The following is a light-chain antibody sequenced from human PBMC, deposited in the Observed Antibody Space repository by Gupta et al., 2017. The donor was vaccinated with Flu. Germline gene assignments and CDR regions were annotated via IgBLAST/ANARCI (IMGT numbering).Light chain of an antibody. CDR2: QSD. V-gene: IGLV3-1*01. CDR1: DLDKKS. J-gene: IGLJ2*01. Sequence: LSQPHSVSVSAGQTASIDCSGDDLDKKSVCWYQQKSGQSPVLVIYQSDQRHSGFPERFSASASATTANLNISGTQAVDDDYYFCPEWEDDLFVFGGGTRLNVL. CDR3: PEWEDDLFV.